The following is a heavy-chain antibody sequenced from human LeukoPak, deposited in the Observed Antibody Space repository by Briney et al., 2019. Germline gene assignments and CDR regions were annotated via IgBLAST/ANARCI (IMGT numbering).Heavy chain of an antibody. D-gene: IGHD3-16*01. Sequence: GGSLRLSCAASGFTFSSYAMNWVRQAPGKGLEWVSGVSGTGVGTYYADSVEGRFTISRVNSKNTLSLQMNSLRAEDTAVYCCAKGVSFYYYGMDVWGQGTTVTVSS. CDR3: AKGVSFYYYGMDV. CDR2: VSGTGVGT. CDR1: GFTFSSYA. V-gene: IGHV3-23*01. J-gene: IGHJ6*02.